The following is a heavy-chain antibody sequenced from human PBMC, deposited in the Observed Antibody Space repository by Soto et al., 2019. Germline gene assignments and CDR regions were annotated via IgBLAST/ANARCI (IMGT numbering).Heavy chain of an antibody. D-gene: IGHD1-1*01. Sequence: ASVKVSCKASGYTFTGYYMHWVRQAPGQGLEWMGWINPNSGGTNYAQKFQGWVTMTRDTSISTAYMELSGLRSDDTAVYYCAREMNDWSYFDYWGQGTLVTVSS. CDR1: GYTFTGYY. J-gene: IGHJ4*02. CDR3: AREMNDWSYFDY. V-gene: IGHV1-2*04. CDR2: INPNSGGT.